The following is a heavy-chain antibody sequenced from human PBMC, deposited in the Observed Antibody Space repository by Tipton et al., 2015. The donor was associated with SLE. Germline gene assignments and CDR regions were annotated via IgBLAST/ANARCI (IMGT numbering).Heavy chain of an antibody. Sequence: GLVKPSETLSLTCSVSSYSIYNGFYWGWIRQSPGKGLEWIGEINHSGSSDYNPSLKSRVTISVDTSKNQISLKVSSVTDADTAVYYCARDLSRAAYDFWSLGYWGQGALVTVSS. D-gene: IGHD3-3*01. CDR1: SYSIYNGFY. CDR2: INHSGSS. V-gene: IGHV4-38-2*02. CDR3: ARDLSRAAYDFWSLGY. J-gene: IGHJ4*02.